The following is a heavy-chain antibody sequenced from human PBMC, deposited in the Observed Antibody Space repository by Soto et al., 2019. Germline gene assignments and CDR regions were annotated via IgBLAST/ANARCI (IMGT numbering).Heavy chain of an antibody. CDR1: VFSIISSSYY. Sequence: SATXSLTCTFSVFSIISSSYYWCWMRQPPGKGLEWIANMYFSGFYSGSTSYNPSLKSRVTISVDTSKNQFSLQVSSVTAADTAVYYCARGLDILTFGFCIDYWGQGTLVTVSS. D-gene: IGHD3-9*01. J-gene: IGHJ4*02. V-gene: IGHV4-39*01. CDR2: MYFSGFYSGST. CDR3: ARGLDILTFGFCIDY.